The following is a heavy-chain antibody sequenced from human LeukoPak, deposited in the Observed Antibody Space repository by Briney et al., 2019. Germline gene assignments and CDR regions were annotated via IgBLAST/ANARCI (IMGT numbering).Heavy chain of an antibody. CDR1: GFTFSSYG. J-gene: IGHJ4*02. CDR2: VSSSGGTT. D-gene: IGHD3-16*02. V-gene: IGHV3-23*01. CDR3: AREGSRLRLGELSSGFYDY. Sequence: GGSLRLSCAASGFTFSSYGMSWVRQAPGKGLEWVSAVSSSGGTTYYADSVKGRFTISRDNSKNTLSLQMNSLRAEDTAIYYCAREGSRLRLGELSSGFYDYWGQGTLVTVSS.